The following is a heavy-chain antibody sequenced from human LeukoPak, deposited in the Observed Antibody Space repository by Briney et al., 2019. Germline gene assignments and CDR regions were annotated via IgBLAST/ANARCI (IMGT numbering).Heavy chain of an antibody. J-gene: IGHJ4*02. V-gene: IGHV4-34*01. CDR2: INHSGST. Sequence: SETLSLTCAVYGGSFSGYYWSWIRQPPGKGLEWIGEINHSGSTNYNPSLKSRVTISVDTSKNQFSLKLSSVTAADTAVYYCAREPVAALDYWGQGTLVTVSS. D-gene: IGHD6-19*01. CDR1: GGSFSGYY. CDR3: AREPVAALDY.